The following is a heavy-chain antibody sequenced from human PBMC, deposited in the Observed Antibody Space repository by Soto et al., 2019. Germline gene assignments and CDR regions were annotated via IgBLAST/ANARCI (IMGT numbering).Heavy chain of an antibody. D-gene: IGHD3-22*01. J-gene: IGHJ5*01. CDR1: GFSFSDYA. CDR2: ISRTGDSA. Sequence: EVHLLESGGALVQPGGSLTLSCAASGFSFSDYAMSWVRQAPGKGLEWVSSISRTGDSAYYADSVKGRFATSRDRSKNRLSLQMNSLRVEDTAVYYCAKVPDGSGYYHNWFDSWGQGTLITVSS. CDR3: AKVPDGSGYYHNWFDS. V-gene: IGHV3-23*01.